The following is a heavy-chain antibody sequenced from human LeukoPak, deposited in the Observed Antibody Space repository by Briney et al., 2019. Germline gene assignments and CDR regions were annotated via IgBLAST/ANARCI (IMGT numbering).Heavy chain of an antibody. CDR1: GFTFSSYG. J-gene: IGHJ4*02. Sequence: GGSLRLSCAASGFTFSSYGMHWVRQAPGKGLEWVAVIWYDGSNKYYADSVKGRFTISRDNSKNTLYLQMNSLRAEDTAVYYCARDRIAAAGIPGYWGQGALVTVSS. V-gene: IGHV3-33*01. CDR3: ARDRIAAAGIPGY. CDR2: IWYDGSNK. D-gene: IGHD6-13*01.